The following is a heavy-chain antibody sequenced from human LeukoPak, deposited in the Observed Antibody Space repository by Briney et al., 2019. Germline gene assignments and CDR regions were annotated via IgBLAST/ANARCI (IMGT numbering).Heavy chain of an antibody. D-gene: IGHD2-21*02. CDR1: GYSFTSYW. Sequence: GQSLKISCKGSGYSFTSYWISWVRQMPGKGLEWMGRIDPSDSYTNYSPSFQGHVTISADKSISTAYLQWSSLKASDTAMYYWARLSYCGGDCRAPADYWGQGTLVTVSS. CDR2: IDPSDSYT. J-gene: IGHJ4*02. V-gene: IGHV5-10-1*01. CDR3: ARLSYCGGDCRAPADY.